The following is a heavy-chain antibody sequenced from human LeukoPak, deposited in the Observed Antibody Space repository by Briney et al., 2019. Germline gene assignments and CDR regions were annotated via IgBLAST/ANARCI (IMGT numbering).Heavy chain of an antibody. CDR1: GFTYSSYD. J-gene: IGHJ4*02. CDR2: ISGSGGST. Sequence: GGSLRLSCAASGFTYSSYDMSWVRQAPGKGLEWVSAISGSGGSTYYADSVKGRFTISRDDSKNTLYLQMNSLRAEDTAVYYCAKEGTSTLMDYWGQGTLVTVSS. V-gene: IGHV3-23*01. D-gene: IGHD2-8*01. CDR3: AKEGTSTLMDY.